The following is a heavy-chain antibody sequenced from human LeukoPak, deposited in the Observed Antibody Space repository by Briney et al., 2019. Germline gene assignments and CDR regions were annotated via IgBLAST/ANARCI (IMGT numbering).Heavy chain of an antibody. V-gene: IGHV4-34*01. CDR3: ARDLGYQLLY. J-gene: IGHJ4*02. D-gene: IGHD2-2*01. CDR2: IHDDVGF. Sequence: PSETLSLTCAVYGGSFSGYYWSWIRQPPGKGLEWIGEIHDDVGFHCNPLLKGRVAMSMDRSQNQFSLRLSSVTAADTAVYYCARDLGYQLLYWGQGIQVTVSS. CDR1: GGSFSGYY.